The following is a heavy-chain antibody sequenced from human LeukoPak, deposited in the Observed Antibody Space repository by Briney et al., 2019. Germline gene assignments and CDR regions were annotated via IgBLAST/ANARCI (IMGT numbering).Heavy chain of an antibody. Sequence: ASVKVSCKASGYTFTGYYMHWVRQAPGQGLEWKGWINPNSGGTNYAQRFQGRVTMTRDTSISTAYMELSRLRSEDTAVYYCARGLARTSMVTRGGVRFDYWGQGTLVTVSS. D-gene: IGHD5-18*01. CDR3: ARGLARTSMVTRGGVRFDY. V-gene: IGHV1-2*02. CDR2: INPNSGGT. J-gene: IGHJ4*02. CDR1: GYTFTGYY.